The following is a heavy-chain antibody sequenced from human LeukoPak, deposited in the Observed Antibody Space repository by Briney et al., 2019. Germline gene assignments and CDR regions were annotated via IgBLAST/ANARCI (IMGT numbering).Heavy chain of an antibody. V-gene: IGHV1-8*03. CDR2: MNPNSGNT. D-gene: IGHD3-10*01. J-gene: IGHJ5*02. CDR3: ARGYYYGSGSYLAGFDP. Sequence: GASVKVSCEASGYTFTSYDINWVRQATGQGLEWMGWMNPNSGNTGYAQKFQGRVTITRNTSISTAYMELSSLRSEDTAVYYCARGYYYGSGSYLAGFDPWGQGTLVTVSS. CDR1: GYTFTSYD.